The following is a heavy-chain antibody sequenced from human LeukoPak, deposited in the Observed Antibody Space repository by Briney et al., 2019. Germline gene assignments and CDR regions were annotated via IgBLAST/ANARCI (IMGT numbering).Heavy chain of an antibody. CDR3: ARDEMVRGVIRFDP. Sequence: GGSLRLSCAASGFTFSSYGMHWVRQAPGKGLEWVAFIRYDGSNKYYADSVKGRFTISRDNSKNTLYLQMNSLRSEDTAVYYCARDEMVRGVIRFDPWGQGTLVTVSS. CDR1: GFTFSSYG. D-gene: IGHD3-10*01. V-gene: IGHV3-30*02. CDR2: IRYDGSNK. J-gene: IGHJ5*02.